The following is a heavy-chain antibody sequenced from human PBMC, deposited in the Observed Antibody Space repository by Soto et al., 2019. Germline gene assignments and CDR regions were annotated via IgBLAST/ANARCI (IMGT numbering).Heavy chain of an antibody. CDR2: NYYSGST. V-gene: IGHV4-61*01. D-gene: IGHD3-10*01. CDR1: GGSVSSGSYY. J-gene: IGHJ3*02. CDR3: AREQALLWCGDLVAFDI. Sequence: QVQLQESRPGLVKPSETLSLTCTVSGGSVSSGSYYWSWVRQPPGKGLEWIGYNYYSGSTNYNTSLNSRATMSVETSKNRSYRELSSGTAADTAVYYCAREQALLWCGDLVAFDIWGKATRATVSS.